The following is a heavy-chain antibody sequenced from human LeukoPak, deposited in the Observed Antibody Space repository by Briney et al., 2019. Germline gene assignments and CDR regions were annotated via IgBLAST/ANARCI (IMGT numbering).Heavy chain of an antibody. J-gene: IGHJ5*02. D-gene: IGHD1-26*01. Sequence: ASVTVSCKASGYTFTSYYMHWVRQAPGQGLEWMGLINPTGGSTVYAQKFQGRVTITRDMSTSTDYMELSSLRSEDTAIYYCARDNSVGDNAWWFDHWGQGTLVTVSS. CDR3: ARDNSVGDNAWWFDH. CDR2: INPTGGST. V-gene: IGHV1-46*01. CDR1: GYTFTSYY.